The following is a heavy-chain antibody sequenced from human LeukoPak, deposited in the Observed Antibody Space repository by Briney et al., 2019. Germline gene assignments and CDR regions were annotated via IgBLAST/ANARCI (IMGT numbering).Heavy chain of an antibody. D-gene: IGHD3-10*01. CDR2: ISSDGSST. V-gene: IGHV3-74*01. J-gene: IGHJ4*02. CDR3: ARGFHYYGSGSYYKELDY. CDR1: GFTFSSYW. Sequence: PGGSLRLSCAASGFTFSSYWMHWVRQAPGKGLVWVSRISSDGSSTSYADSVKGRFTISRDNAKNTLYLQMNSLRAEDTAVYYCARGFHYYGSGSYYKELDYWGQGTLVTVSS.